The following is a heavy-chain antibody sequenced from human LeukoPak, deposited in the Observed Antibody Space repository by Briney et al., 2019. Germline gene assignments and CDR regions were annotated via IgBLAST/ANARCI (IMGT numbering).Heavy chain of an antibody. V-gene: IGHV4-39*01. CDR3: AKAQMPKLRYFDWLCDY. J-gene: IGHJ4*02. Sequence: SETLSLTCTVSGGSISSSSYYWGWIRQSPGKGLEWIGSIYYSGSSYSNPSLNSRVTISVDTSKNQFSLKLSSVTAADTAVYYCAKAQMPKLRYFDWLCDYWGQGTLVTVSS. CDR1: GGSISSSSYY. CDR2: IYYSGSS. D-gene: IGHD3-9*01.